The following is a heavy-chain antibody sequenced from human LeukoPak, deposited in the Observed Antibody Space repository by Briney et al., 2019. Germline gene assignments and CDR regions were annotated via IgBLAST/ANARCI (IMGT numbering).Heavy chain of an antibody. Sequence: SETLSLTCTVSGGSISSGGYYWSWIRQHPGTGLEWIGYIYYSGSTYYNPSLKSRVTISVDTSKNQFSLKLSSVTAADTAVYCCARDGGGDAFDIWGQGTMVTVSS. V-gene: IGHV4-31*03. CDR1: GGSISSGGYY. CDR3: ARDGGGDAFDI. CDR2: IYYSGST. J-gene: IGHJ3*02. D-gene: IGHD3-16*01.